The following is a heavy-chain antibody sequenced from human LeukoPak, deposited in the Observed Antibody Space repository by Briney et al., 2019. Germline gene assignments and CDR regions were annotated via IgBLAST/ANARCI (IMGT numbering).Heavy chain of an antibody. CDR2: IQYSGRT. D-gene: IGHD5-18*01. V-gene: IGHV4-59*01. CDR3: ARGLAGTWIQLWYFDY. Sequence: SETLSLTCTVSGGSISTYYWSWIRQPPGKGLEWIGYIQYSGRTNYNPSLKSRVTISVDTSKNQFSLKLSSVTAADTAVYYCARGLAGTWIQLWYFDYWGQGTLVTVST. J-gene: IGHJ4*02. CDR1: GGSISTYY.